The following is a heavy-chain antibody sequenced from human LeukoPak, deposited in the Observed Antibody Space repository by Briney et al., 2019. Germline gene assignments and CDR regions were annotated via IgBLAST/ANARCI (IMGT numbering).Heavy chain of an antibody. CDR1: GFNLNDYY. D-gene: IGHD3-22*01. V-gene: IGHV3-11*01. CDR2: MTSYGSG. CDR3: ARGDSTMIVVAHFDY. J-gene: IGHJ4*02. Sequence: PGGSLRLSCEAFGFNLNDYYMSWIRQAPGKGLEWVAYMTSYGSGKYSDSVKGRFTISRDAASKSLYLQMNSLRVEDTAVYYCARGDSTMIVVAHFDYWGQGTLVTVSS.